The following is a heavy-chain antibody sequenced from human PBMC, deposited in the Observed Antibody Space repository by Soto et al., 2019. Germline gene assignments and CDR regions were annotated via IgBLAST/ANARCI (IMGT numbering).Heavy chain of an antibody. Sequence: PSETLSLTCAVSGGSISGGGYSWSWIRQPPGKGLEWIGYMYHSGSTYYNPSLKSRVTISVDKSKNQFSLKLSSVTAADTAVYYCVKSGDNYNLLDYWGQGTPVTVSS. J-gene: IGHJ4*02. CDR2: MYHSGST. V-gene: IGHV4-30-2*01. CDR1: GGSISGGGYS. CDR3: VKSGDNYNLLDY. D-gene: IGHD1-1*01.